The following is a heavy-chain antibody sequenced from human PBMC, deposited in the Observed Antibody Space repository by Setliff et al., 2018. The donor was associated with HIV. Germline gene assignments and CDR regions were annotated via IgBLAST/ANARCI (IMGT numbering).Heavy chain of an antibody. J-gene: IGHJ4*02. CDR2: INASGGST. V-gene: IGHV1-46*04. Sequence: ASVKVSCKASGYTFTSYYIHWVRQAPGQGLEWMGIINASGGSTTYAQKLQGRVTMTRDTSTSTVYMGLRSLRSEDTAVYYCARDKYSSSENFDYWGQGTLVTVSS. D-gene: IGHD6-6*01. CDR1: GYTFTSYY. CDR3: ARDKYSSSENFDY.